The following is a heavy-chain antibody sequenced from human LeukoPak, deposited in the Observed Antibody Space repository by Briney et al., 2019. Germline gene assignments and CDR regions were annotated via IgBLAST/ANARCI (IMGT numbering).Heavy chain of an antibody. CDR3: ARSYCVSTSCYDY. V-gene: IGHV3-23*01. D-gene: IGHD2-2*01. CDR1: GFSFSNYA. Sequence: SGGSLRLSCAASGFSFSNYAMSWVRQAPGKGLEWVSAISGSGGSTYYADSVKGRFTISRDNSKNTLYLQMNSLRAEDTAVYYCARSYCVSTSCYDYWGQGTLVTVSS. CDR2: ISGSGGST. J-gene: IGHJ4*02.